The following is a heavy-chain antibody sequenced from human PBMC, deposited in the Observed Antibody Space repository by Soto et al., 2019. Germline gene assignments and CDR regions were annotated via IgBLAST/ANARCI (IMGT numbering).Heavy chain of an antibody. V-gene: IGHV1-18*04. CDR1: GYTFSSSG. CDR2: ISNFNGET. D-gene: IGHD2-2*01. CDR3: AREVGYCSSSTCLIDY. Sequence: QVQLVQSGAEVKKTGASVKVSCKASGYTFSSSGISWVRQAPGQGLEWMGWISNFNGETRYAQKFQARVTVTTDTSTATGYMELRSLISDDTAVYYCAREVGYCSSSTCLIDYWGQGTLVTVSS. J-gene: IGHJ4*02.